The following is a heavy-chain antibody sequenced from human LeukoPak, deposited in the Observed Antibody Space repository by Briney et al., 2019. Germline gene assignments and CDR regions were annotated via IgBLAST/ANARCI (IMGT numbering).Heavy chain of an antibody. CDR3: ARDSPLYSSGWYAPNGY. Sequence: GGSLRLSCAASGFTFSSYGMHWVRQAPGQGLEWMGWINPNSGGTSYAQKFQGRVTMTRDTSISTAYMELSRLRSDDTAVYYCARDSPLYSSGWYAPNGYWGQGTLVTVSS. J-gene: IGHJ4*02. V-gene: IGHV1-2*02. CDR1: GFTFSSYG. D-gene: IGHD6-19*01. CDR2: INPNSGGT.